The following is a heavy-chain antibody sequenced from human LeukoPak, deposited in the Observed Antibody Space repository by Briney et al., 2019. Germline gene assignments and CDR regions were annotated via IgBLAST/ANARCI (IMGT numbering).Heavy chain of an antibody. V-gene: IGHV3-7*05. CDR2: INQEGSEK. Sequence: GWAVRLSCEASGFTFSSYWMSWVRQAPGKGLEWVANINQEGSEKYYVDSVKGRFTISRDNTKNSLYLQMNSLRAEDTAVYYCARGGTITWVEDYWGQGTLVTVSS. J-gene: IGHJ4*02. CDR1: GFTFSSYW. CDR3: ARGGTITWVEDY. D-gene: IGHD3-16*01.